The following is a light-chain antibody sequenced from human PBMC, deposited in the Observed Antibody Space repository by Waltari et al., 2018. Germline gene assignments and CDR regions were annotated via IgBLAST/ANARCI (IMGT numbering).Light chain of an antibody. CDR2: AAV. V-gene: IGKV1-39*01. CDR1: QNINQY. J-gene: IGKJ2*01. Sequence: DIQMTQSPSSLSASVGDRVTITCRASQNINQYLNWYQQKPGKAPVLLIDAAVSLQSGVRSRFNGSGSGTDFTLSITSLQTEDSAIYTCQQSLRTPYTFGRATKLGI. CDR3: QQSLRTPYT.